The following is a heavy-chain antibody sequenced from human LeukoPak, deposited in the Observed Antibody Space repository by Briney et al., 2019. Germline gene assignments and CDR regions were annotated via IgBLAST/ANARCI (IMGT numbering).Heavy chain of an antibody. Sequence: SETLSLTCAVYGGSFSSYYWSWIRQPAGKGLEWIGRIYTSGSTNYNPSLKSRVTMSVDTSKNQFSLKLSSVTAADTAVYYCAGGSFGSYDYYYGMDVWGQGTTVTVSS. J-gene: IGHJ6*02. CDR3: AGGSFGSYDYYYGMDV. CDR1: GGSFSSYY. V-gene: IGHV4-59*10. D-gene: IGHD1-26*01. CDR2: IYTSGST.